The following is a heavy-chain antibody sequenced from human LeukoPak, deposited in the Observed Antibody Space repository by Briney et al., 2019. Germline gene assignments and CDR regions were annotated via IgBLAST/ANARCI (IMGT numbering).Heavy chain of an antibody. V-gene: IGHV3-9*01. D-gene: IGHD6-13*01. Sequence: GRSLRLSCAASGFTFDDYAMHWVRQAPGKGLEWVSGISWNNGGIGYSDSVKGRFTISRDNAKNSLYLQMSSLRAEDTALYYCAKDRGGNSSPDYWGQGTLVTVSS. CDR2: ISWNNGGI. CDR3: AKDRGGNSSPDY. CDR1: GFTFDDYA. J-gene: IGHJ4*02.